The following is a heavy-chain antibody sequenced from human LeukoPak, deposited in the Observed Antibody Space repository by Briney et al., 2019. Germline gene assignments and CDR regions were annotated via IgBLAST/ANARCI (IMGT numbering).Heavy chain of an antibody. CDR3: ARDPYGDNYFDY. D-gene: IGHD4-17*01. J-gene: IGHJ4*02. CDR1: GFTFSSYW. CDR2: INSDGSST. Sequence: GGSLRLSCAASGFTFSSYWMHWVRQAPGKGLVWVSRINSDGSSTSYADSVKGRFTISRDNTKNTLYLQMNSLRAEDTAVYYCARDPYGDNYFDYWGQGTLVTVSS. V-gene: IGHV3-74*01.